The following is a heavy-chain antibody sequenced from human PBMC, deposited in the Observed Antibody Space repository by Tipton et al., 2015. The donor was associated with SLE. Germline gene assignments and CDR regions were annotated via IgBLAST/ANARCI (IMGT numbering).Heavy chain of an antibody. CDR2: IFGSGGST. D-gene: IGHD1-14*01. CDR1: TSSFSSYP. J-gene: IGHJ4*02. Sequence: SLRLSCAASTSSFSSYPMSWVRQAPGKGLEWVSAIFGSGGSTYYADSVKGRYTISRDNAKNSLYLQMNSLRAEDTAVYYCARGGWEEPFDYWGQGTLVTVSS. CDR3: ARGGWEEPFDY. V-gene: IGHV3-23*01.